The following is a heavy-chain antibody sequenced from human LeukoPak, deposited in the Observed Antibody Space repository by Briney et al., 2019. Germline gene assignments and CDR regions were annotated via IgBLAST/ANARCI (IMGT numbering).Heavy chain of an antibody. D-gene: IGHD6-19*01. CDR3: VRWGYSSGCWDY. CDR2: IIPIFGTA. J-gene: IGHJ4*02. V-gene: IGHV1-69*13. CDR1: GGTFSSYA. Sequence: GASVKVSCKASGGTFSSYAISWVRQAPGQGLEWMGGIIPIFGTANYAQKFQGRVTITADESTSTAYMELSSLRSEDTAVYYCVRWGYSSGCWDYWGQGTLVTVSS.